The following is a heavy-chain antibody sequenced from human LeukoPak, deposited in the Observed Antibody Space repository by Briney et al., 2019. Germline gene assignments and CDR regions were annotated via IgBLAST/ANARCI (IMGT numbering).Heavy chain of an antibody. CDR1: GYSFTRYW. V-gene: IGHV5-51*01. CDR2: IYPGDSDS. D-gene: IGHD3-10*01. J-gene: IGHJ3*02. CDR3: ARLQMLRGIIDAFDT. Sequence: GESLKISCKGSGYSFTRYWIGWVRQMPGKGLEWMGIIYPGDSDSRYSPSFQGHVTISADKSISTAYLQWNSLKASDTAMYYCARLQMLRGIIDAFDTWGQGTMVTVSS.